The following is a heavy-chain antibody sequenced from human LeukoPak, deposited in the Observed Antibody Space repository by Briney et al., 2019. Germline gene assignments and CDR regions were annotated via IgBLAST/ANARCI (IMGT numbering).Heavy chain of an antibody. J-gene: IGHJ4*02. CDR1: AFIFNNAW. D-gene: IGHD6-19*01. V-gene: IGHV3-15*01. CDR3: TRGAVAGGY. CDR2: IKSKTDGGTT. Sequence: GGSLRLSCATSAFIFNNAWMTWVRQAPGKGLEWVGRIKSKTDGGTTDYAAPVKGRFTISRDDSKNTLYLQMNSLKTEDTAVYYCTRGAVAGGYWGQGTLVTVSS.